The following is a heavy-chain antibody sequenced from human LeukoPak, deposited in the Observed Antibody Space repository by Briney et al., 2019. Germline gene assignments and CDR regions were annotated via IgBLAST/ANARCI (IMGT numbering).Heavy chain of an antibody. CDR2: INHSGST. CDR1: GGSFSGYY. J-gene: IGHJ4*02. CDR3: AREPSSGWGYDPYFDY. D-gene: IGHD6-19*01. V-gene: IGHV4-34*01. Sequence: TSETLSLTCAVYGGSFSGYYWSWIRQPPGKGLEWIGEINHSGSTNYNPSLKSRVTISVDTSKNQFSLKLSSVTAADTAVYYCAREPSSGWGYDPYFDYWGQGTLVTVSS.